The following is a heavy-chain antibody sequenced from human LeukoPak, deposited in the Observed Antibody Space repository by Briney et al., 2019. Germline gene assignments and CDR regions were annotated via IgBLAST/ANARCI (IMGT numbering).Heavy chain of an antibody. CDR1: GYMFTGYC. Sequence: GASVKVSCKASGYMFTGYCTHWVRQAPGQGLEWMGWINPNSGGTNYAQKFQGRVTMTRDTSISTAYMDLNRLRSDDTAVYYCARVVAVTGTPVYYMDVWGKGTTVTVSS. V-gene: IGHV1-2*02. J-gene: IGHJ6*03. CDR3: ARVVAVTGTPVYYMDV. CDR2: INPNSGGT. D-gene: IGHD6-19*01.